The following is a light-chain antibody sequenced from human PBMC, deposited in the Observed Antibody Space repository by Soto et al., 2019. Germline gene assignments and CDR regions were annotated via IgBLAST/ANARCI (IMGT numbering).Light chain of an antibody. Sequence: QLVLTQSPSASASLGASVKLTCTLSSGHSSYAIAWHQQQPEKGPRYLMKLNSDGSHSKGDGIPDRFSGSSSGAERYLTISSLQSEDEADYYCQTWGTGFWVXGGXXKVTVL. CDR3: QTWGTGFWV. V-gene: IGLV4-69*01. J-gene: IGLJ3*02. CDR2: LNSDGSH. CDR1: SGHSSYA.